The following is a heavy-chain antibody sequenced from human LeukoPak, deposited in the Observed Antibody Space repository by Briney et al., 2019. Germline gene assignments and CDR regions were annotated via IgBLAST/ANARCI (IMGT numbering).Heavy chain of an antibody. Sequence: GGSLRLSCAASGITFISAWMNWVRQAPGKGLEWVGRIKSKTDSGTAEHAAPVKGRFIISRDDSKNMLYLQMNSLNSDDTGVYYCATALRGVGFWGQGTLVTVPS. CDR2: IKSKTDSGTA. CDR3: ATALRGVGF. D-gene: IGHD3-3*01. CDR1: GITFISAW. J-gene: IGHJ4*02. V-gene: IGHV3-15*01.